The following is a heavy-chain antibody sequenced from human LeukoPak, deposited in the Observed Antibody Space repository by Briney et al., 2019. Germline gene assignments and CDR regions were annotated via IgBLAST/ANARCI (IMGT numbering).Heavy chain of an antibody. J-gene: IGHJ5*02. Sequence: PSETLSLTCTVSVGSIRSSSYYWGWIRQPPGKGLEWIGSIYYSGSTYYDPSFMSRVTISVDTSKNQLSLKLSSVTAADAAVYYCARSLYGSGNYYPYDPWGQGTLVTVSS. D-gene: IGHD3-10*01. V-gene: IGHV4-39*07. CDR1: VGSIRSSSYY. CDR3: ARSLYGSGNYYPYDP. CDR2: IYYSGST.